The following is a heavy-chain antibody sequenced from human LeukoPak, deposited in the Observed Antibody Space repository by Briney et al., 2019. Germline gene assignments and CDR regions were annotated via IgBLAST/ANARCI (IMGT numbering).Heavy chain of an antibody. Sequence: GGSLRLSCAASGFTFSDYYMSWIRQAPGKGLEWVSYIGSSGSSIYYADSAKGRFTISRDNAKKSVYLQMDSLRAEDTAVYYCARVGRAMTAAGFGAFDIWGQGTMVIVSP. D-gene: IGHD6-13*01. CDR1: GFTFSDYY. V-gene: IGHV3-11*01. J-gene: IGHJ3*02. CDR3: ARVGRAMTAAGFGAFDI. CDR2: IGSSGSSI.